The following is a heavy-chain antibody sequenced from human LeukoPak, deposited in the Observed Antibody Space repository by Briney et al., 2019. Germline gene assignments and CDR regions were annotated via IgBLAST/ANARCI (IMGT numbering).Heavy chain of an antibody. CDR2: ISYDGSNK. CDR3: AKSGGHYCSGGSCWGYYFDY. CDR1: GFTFRSFA. D-gene: IGHD2-15*01. J-gene: IGHJ4*02. V-gene: IGHV3-30*04. Sequence: GRSLRLSCVVSGFTFRSFAMHWVRQAPGKGLQWVAIISYDGSNKYFADSVKGRFTISRDNSKNTLYLQMNSLRAEDTAVYYCAKSGGHYCSGGSCWGYYFDYWGQGTLVTVSS.